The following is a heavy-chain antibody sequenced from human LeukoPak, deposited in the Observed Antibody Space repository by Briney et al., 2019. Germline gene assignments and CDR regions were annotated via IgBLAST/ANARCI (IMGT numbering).Heavy chain of an antibody. Sequence: GGSLRLSCAASGFTFSSYAMHWVRQAPGKGLEWVAVISYDGSNKYYADSVKGRFTISRDNSKNTLYLQMNSLRAEDTAVYYCASPQYRYGIDHWGQGTLVTVSS. CDR2: ISYDGSNK. J-gene: IGHJ4*02. D-gene: IGHD5-18*01. CDR3: ASPQYRYGIDH. V-gene: IGHV3-30-3*01. CDR1: GFTFSSYA.